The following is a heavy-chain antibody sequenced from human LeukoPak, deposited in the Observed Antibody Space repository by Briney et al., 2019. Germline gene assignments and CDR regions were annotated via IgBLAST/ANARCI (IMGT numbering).Heavy chain of an antibody. D-gene: IGHD5/OR15-5a*01. CDR2: ISAGGGST. J-gene: IGHJ4*02. Sequence: GGSLRLSCAASGFTFSSYAMSWVRQAPGKGLEWVSAISAGGGSTYYADSVKGRFTISRDNSKNTLYLQMNSLRAEDTAVYYCAKDVVSTRQNFDYWGQGTLVTVSS. V-gene: IGHV3-23*01. CDR3: AKDVVSTRQNFDY. CDR1: GFTFSSYA.